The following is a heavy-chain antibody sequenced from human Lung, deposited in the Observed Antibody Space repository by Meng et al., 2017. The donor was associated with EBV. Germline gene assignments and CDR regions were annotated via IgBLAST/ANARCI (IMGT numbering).Heavy chain of an antibody. Sequence: EGRLVEPGVGPVKPGGSLRLSCAVSGFTFRSYSMNWVRQAPGKGLEWVSSISSRSTYIYYADSLKGRFTISRDNAQNSLYLQMNSLRAEDTAVYYCAREYCSGGTCGFDYWGQGTLVTVSS. CDR2: ISSRSTYI. J-gene: IGHJ4*02. V-gene: IGHV3-21*01. D-gene: IGHD2-15*01. CDR3: AREYCSGGTCGFDY. CDR1: GFTFRSYS.